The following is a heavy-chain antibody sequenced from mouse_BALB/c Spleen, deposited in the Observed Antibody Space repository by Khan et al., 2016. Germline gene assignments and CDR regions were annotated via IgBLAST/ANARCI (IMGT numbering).Heavy chain of an antibody. D-gene: IGHD1-1*01. CDR2: IFPGAGFT. CDR3: TRETVLSPYYYDY. V-gene: IGHV1S56*01. J-gene: IGHJ2*01. CDR1: GCTFTSYD. Sequence: QVQLQQSGAELVKPGASVRLSCKASGCTFTSYDINWVRQRPEQGLEWIGWIFPGAGFTKYNERFKGKATLTTDKSSSTAYMQLSRLTSEDSAVYFGTRETVLSPYYYDYLGQGTTLTVSS.